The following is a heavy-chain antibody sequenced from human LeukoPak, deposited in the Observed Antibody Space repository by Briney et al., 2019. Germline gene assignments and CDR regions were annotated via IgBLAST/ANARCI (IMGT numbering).Heavy chain of an antibody. V-gene: IGHV3-23*01. J-gene: IGHJ4*02. CDR2: IIGSGGST. D-gene: IGHD1-1*01. CDR1: GFTFSSYA. CDR3: ARGSTGDC. Sequence: GGSLRLSCAASGFTFSSYAITWVRQAPGKGLEWVSAIIGSGGSTYYADSVKGQFTISRDNSKNTLYLQMNRLRAEDTAVYYCARGSTGDCWGQGTLVTVSS.